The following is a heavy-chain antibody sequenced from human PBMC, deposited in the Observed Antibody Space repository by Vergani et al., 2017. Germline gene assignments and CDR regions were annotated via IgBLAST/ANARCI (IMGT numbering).Heavy chain of an antibody. CDR2: TYYRSKWYN. Sequence: QVQLQQSGPGLVKPSQTLSLTCAISGDSVSSNSAAWNWIRQSPSRGLEWLGRTYYRSKWYNDYAVSVKSRITINPDTSKNQFSLQLNSVTPEDTAVYYCARAPAGYCSGGICYRLWFDPWGQGALVTVSS. V-gene: IGHV6-1*01. CDR1: GDSVSSNSAA. CDR3: ARAPAGYCSGGICYRLWFDP. J-gene: IGHJ5*02. D-gene: IGHD2-15*01.